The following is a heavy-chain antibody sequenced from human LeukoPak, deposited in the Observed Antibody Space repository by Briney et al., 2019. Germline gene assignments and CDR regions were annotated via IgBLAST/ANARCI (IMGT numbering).Heavy chain of an antibody. CDR3: AREGPFWVPAANKRFDY. CDR1: GFTFSSYS. CDR2: ISSSSSYI. V-gene: IGHV3-21*01. Sequence: GGSLRLSCAASGFTFSSYSMNRVRQAPGKGLEWVSSISSSSSYIYYADSVKGRFTISRDNAKNSLYLQMNSLRAEDTAVYYCAREGPFWVPAANKRFDYWGQGTLVTVSS. J-gene: IGHJ4*02. D-gene: IGHD2-2*01.